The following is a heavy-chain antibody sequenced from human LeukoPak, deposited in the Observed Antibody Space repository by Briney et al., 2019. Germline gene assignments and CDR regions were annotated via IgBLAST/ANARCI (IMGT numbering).Heavy chain of an antibody. J-gene: IGHJ4*02. Sequence: ARGSLRSSCAASGLTFSSYSMNWVGQAASKLLPPVSSISSSSSYIYYADSVKGRFTIFRDNAKNSLYLQMNSLRAEDTAVYYCARDHGYGDFYFDYWGQGTLVTVSS. V-gene: IGHV3-21*01. CDR2: ISSSSSYI. CDR1: GLTFSSYS. CDR3: ARDHGYGDFYFDY. D-gene: IGHD4-17*01.